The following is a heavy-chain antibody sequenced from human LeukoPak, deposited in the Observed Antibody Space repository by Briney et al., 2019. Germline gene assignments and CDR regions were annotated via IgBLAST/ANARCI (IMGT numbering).Heavy chain of an antibody. V-gene: IGHV3-74*01. CDR3: ARDFKADYSPPPYAFDI. D-gene: IGHD2-21*01. Sequence: PGGSLRLSCAASGFTFSSYWMHWVRQAPGKGLVWVSRIKSDGSNTNYADSVKGRFTISRDNAKNSLYLQMNSLRAEDTAVFYCARDFKADYSPPPYAFDIWGQGTMVTVSS. CDR2: IKSDGSNT. CDR1: GFTFSSYW. J-gene: IGHJ3*02.